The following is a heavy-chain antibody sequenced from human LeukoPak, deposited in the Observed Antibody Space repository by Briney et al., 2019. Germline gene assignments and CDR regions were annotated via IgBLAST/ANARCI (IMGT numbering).Heavy chain of an antibody. D-gene: IGHD3-22*01. V-gene: IGHV3-53*01. CDR1: GFTVSSNY. Sequence: PGGSLRLSCAASGFTVSSNYMSWVRQAPGKGLEWVSVIYSGGSTYYADSVKGRFTISRDNSKNTLYLQMNSLRAEDTAVYYCARGENYYDSSGYYSPHFDYWGQGTLVTVSS. CDR2: IYSGGST. J-gene: IGHJ4*02. CDR3: ARGENYYDSSGYYSPHFDY.